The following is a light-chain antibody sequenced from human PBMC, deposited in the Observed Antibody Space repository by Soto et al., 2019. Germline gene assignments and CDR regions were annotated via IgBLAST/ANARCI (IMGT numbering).Light chain of an antibody. J-gene: IGLJ1*01. Sequence: QSVLTQPPSVSGAPGQRVTLSCTGSSSNIGAGYDVHWYQQLPGTAPKLLIYGNSNRPSGVPDRFSGSKSGTTASLAITGQQAEDEADYYCQSYDSSLSGWEVFGTGTKLTVL. CDR3: QSYDSSLSGWEV. V-gene: IGLV1-40*01. CDR1: SSNIGAGYD. CDR2: GNS.